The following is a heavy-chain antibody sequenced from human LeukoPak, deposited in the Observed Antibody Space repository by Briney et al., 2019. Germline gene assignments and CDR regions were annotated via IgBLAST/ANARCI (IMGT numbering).Heavy chain of an antibody. CDR3: ARDYCSSFSCQDY. CDR1: GFPFSSYG. V-gene: IGHV3-33*01. Sequence: SGRSLRLSCAASGFPFSSYGMHWVRQAPGKGLEWVAIIWYDGSNQYYADSVKGRFTISRDNSKNTLYLQMNSPRAEDTAVYYCARDYCSSFSCQDYWGQGTLVTVSS. CDR2: IWYDGSNQ. D-gene: IGHD2-2*01. J-gene: IGHJ4*02.